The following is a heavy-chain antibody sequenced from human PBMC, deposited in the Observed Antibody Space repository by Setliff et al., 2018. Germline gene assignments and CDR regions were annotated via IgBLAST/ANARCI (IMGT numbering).Heavy chain of an antibody. CDR3: ARRDSTGYYGYSFDF. CDR2: VDHSGNT. Sequence: SETLSLTCTVSGDSISRSTYYWGWIRQSPGKGLDWIGTVDHSGNTFYNPSLKRLVTISVAPSKNQVSLKLTSVSAADTAVYYCARRDSTGYYGYSFDFWGQGTLVTVSS. CDR1: GDSISRSTYY. V-gene: IGHV4-39*01. J-gene: IGHJ4*02. D-gene: IGHD3-22*01.